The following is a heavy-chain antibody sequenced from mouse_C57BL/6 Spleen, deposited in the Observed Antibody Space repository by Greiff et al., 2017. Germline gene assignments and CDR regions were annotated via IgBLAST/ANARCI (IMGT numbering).Heavy chain of an antibody. D-gene: IGHD2-2*01. CDR2: INPNYGTT. CDR1: GYSFTDYN. V-gene: IGHV1-39*01. CDR3: ARALYFGYDWFAY. J-gene: IGHJ3*01. Sequence: VQLQQSGPELVKPGASVKISCKASGYSFTDYNMNWVKQSTGKSLEWIGVINPNYGTTSYNQKFKGKATLTVYQSSSTAYMQLNSLTSEDSAVYYCARALYFGYDWFAYWGQGTLVTVSA.